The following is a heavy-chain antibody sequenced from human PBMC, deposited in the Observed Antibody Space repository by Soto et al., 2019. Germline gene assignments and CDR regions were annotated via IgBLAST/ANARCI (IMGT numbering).Heavy chain of an antibody. CDR3: ARDTRDSGGWYDY. D-gene: IGHD6-19*01. V-gene: IGHV3-30-3*01. CDR2: ISYDGSNK. CDR1: GFTFSSYA. J-gene: IGHJ4*02. Sequence: GGSLRLSCAASGFTFSSYAMHWVRQAPGKGLEWVAVISYDGSNKYYADSVKGRFTISRDNSKNTLYLQMNSLRAEDTAVYYCARDTRDSGGWYDYWGQGTLVTVSS.